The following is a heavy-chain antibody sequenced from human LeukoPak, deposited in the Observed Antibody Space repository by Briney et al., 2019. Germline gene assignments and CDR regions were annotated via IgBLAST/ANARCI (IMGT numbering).Heavy chain of an antibody. CDR1: GCSFNRYW. V-gene: IGHV3-74*01. D-gene: IGHD5-24*01. CDR3: ARGGDGSNYMFNY. J-gene: IGHJ4*02. CDR2: INNDESST. Sequence: AGSLRLSCAASGCSFNRYWLHWVRHVPGKGPVWVSRINNDESSTNYADSVRGRFTNSRDNAKSMMYLQMNSLTVEDTAVYYCARGGDGSNYMFNYWGQGSLVTVSS.